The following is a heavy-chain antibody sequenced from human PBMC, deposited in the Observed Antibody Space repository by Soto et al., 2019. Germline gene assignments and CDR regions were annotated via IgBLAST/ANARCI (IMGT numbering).Heavy chain of an antibody. Sequence: QVQLVQSGAEVKKPGSSVKVSCKASGGTFSSYTISWVRQAPGQGLEWMGRIIPILGIANYAQKFQGRVTITADKSTSTAYMELSSLISEDTAVYYCARDSGYCSGGSCQIEGPIYSWGQGTLVTVSS. V-gene: IGHV1-69*08. CDR3: ARDSGYCSGGSCQIEGPIYS. CDR2: IIPILGIA. CDR1: GGTFSSYT. D-gene: IGHD2-15*01. J-gene: IGHJ4*02.